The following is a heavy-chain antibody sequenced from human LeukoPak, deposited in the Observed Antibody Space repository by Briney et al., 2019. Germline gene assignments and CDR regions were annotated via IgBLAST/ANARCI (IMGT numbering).Heavy chain of an antibody. CDR3: ARDKSYADAFDI. CDR2: ISWNSGSI. J-gene: IGHJ3*02. V-gene: IGHV3-9*01. D-gene: IGHD2-2*01. CDR1: GFTFDDYA. Sequence: GGSLRLSCAASGFTFDDYAMHWVRQAPGKGLEWVSGISWNSGSIGYADSVKGRFTISRDNAKNSLYLQMNSLRAEDTALYYCARDKSYADAFDIWGQGTMVTVSS.